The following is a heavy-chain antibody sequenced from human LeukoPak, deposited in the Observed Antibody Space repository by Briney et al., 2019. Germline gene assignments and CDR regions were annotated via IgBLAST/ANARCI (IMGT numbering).Heavy chain of an antibody. CDR3: ARGGQLQIYYYSDY. Sequence: GGSLRLSCAASGFTFSSYAMHWVRQAPGKGLEYVSAISSNGGSTYYANSVKGRFTISRDNSKNTLYLQMGSLRAEDMAVYYCARGGQLQIYYYSDYWGQGTLVTVSS. D-gene: IGHD3-10*01. V-gene: IGHV3-64*01. CDR1: GFTFSSYA. J-gene: IGHJ4*02. CDR2: ISSNGGST.